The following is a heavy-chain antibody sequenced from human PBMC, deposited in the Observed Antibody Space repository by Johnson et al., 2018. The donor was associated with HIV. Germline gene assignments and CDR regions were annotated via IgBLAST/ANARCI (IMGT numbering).Heavy chain of an antibody. CDR3: ANQGEDAFDI. V-gene: IGHV3-30*19. CDR1: GFTFSTYG. Sequence: QVQLVESGGGVVQPGRSLRLSCAASGFTFSTYGMHWVRQAPGKGLEWVAVTSYDGSNILYADSVKGRFTISRDNSKNTLYLQMNSLRAEDTAVYYCANQGEDAFDIWGQGTMVTVSS. J-gene: IGHJ3*02. D-gene: IGHD1-14*01. CDR2: TSYDGSNI.